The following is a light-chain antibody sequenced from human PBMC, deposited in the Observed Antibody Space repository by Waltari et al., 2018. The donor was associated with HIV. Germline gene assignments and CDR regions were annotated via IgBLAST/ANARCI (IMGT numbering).Light chain of an antibody. CDR1: QSVSTSY. J-gene: IGKJ1*01. Sequence: ELVLTQSPGTLSLSPGERATLSCRASQSVSTSYLAWYQHKRGQAPRLLMYATSTRATGIADRFSGSGSETDFTLIIKRLEPDDFAVYYCQHGRTFGQGTKVEIK. CDR2: ATS. V-gene: IGKV3-20*01. CDR3: QHGRT.